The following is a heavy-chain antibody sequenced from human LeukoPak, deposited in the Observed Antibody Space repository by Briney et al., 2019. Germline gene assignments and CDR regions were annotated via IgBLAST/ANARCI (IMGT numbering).Heavy chain of an antibody. J-gene: IGHJ4*02. D-gene: IGHD5-18*01. Sequence: GGSLRLSCAASGFTFATYAMSWVRQAPGKGLEWVSYISSSSSYTNYADSVKGRFTISRDNAKNSLYLQMNSLRAEDTAVYYCARLVSIQLWLHFDYWGQGTLVTVSS. CDR2: ISSSSSYT. V-gene: IGHV3-11*03. CDR3: ARLVSIQLWLHFDY. CDR1: GFTFATYA.